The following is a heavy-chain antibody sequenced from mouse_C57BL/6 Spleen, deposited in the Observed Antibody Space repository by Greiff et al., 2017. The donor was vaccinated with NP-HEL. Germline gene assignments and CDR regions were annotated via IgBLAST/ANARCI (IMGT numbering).Heavy chain of an antibody. CDR1: GYTFTGYW. J-gene: IGHJ1*03. CDR3: ARHDYDEDWYFDV. Sequence: QVQLQQSGAELMKPGASVKLSCKATGYTFTGYWIEWVKQRPGHGLEWIGEILPGSGSTNYNEKFKGKATLTVDKSSSTAYMELNSLTSEDSAVYYCARHDYDEDWYFDVWGTGTTVTVSS. V-gene: IGHV1-9*01. D-gene: IGHD2-4*01. CDR2: ILPGSGST.